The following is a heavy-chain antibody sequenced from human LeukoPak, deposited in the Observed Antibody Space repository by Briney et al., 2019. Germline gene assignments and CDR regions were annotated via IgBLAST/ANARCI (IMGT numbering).Heavy chain of an antibody. CDR1: GYTFTSYA. D-gene: IGHD3-22*01. V-gene: IGHV1-3*01. J-gene: IGHJ5*02. CDR3: ARWKAGITMIVAKRGGLDP. CDR2: INAGNGNT. Sequence: ASVKVSCKASGYTFTSYAMHWVRQAPGQRLEWMGWINAGNGNTKYSQKFQGRVTITRDTSASTAYMELSSLRSEDTAVYYCARWKAGITMIVAKRGGLDPWGQGTLVTVSS.